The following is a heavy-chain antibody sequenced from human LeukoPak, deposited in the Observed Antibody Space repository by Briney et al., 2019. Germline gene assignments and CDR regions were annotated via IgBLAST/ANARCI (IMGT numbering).Heavy chain of an antibody. CDR3: ARDPTNYDFWSGYYTVYYFDY. D-gene: IGHD3-3*01. CDR1: GGSISSYY. J-gene: IGHJ4*02. Sequence: SETLSLTCTVSGGSISSYYWSWIRQPPGKGLEWIGYIYYSGSTNYNPSLKSRVTISVDTSKNQFPLKLSSVTAADTAVYYCARDPTNYDFWSGYYTVYYFDYWGQGTLVTVSS. CDR2: IYYSGST. V-gene: IGHV4-59*12.